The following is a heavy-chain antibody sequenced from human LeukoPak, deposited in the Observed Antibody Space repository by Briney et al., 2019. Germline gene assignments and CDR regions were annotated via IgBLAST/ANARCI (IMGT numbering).Heavy chain of an antibody. Sequence: GGSLRLSCATSGFTFSRYAMYWVRQAPGKGLEWVAVISSDGSDKNYADSMRGRFSISRDNSKNKLYLQVSGLRSDDTAVYYCARDLLDYASGRLDYWGQGTLVTVSS. CDR3: ARDLLDYASGRLDY. J-gene: IGHJ4*02. CDR1: GFTFSRYA. V-gene: IGHV3-30*04. CDR2: ISSDGSDK. D-gene: IGHD3-10*01.